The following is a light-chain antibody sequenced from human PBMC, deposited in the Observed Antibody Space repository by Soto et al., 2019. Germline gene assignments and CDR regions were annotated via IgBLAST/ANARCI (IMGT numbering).Light chain of an antibody. J-gene: IGKJ1*01. CDR3: QHYNSYSEA. CDR2: KAS. CDR1: HTISSW. Sequence: DIQMTQSPSTLSLSVEDRVTITCRASHTISSWLALYQQKPGKAPKLLIYKASTLKSGVPSRFSGSGSGTEFTLTISSLQPDDFATYYCQHYNSYSEAFGQGTKVDIK. V-gene: IGKV1-5*03.